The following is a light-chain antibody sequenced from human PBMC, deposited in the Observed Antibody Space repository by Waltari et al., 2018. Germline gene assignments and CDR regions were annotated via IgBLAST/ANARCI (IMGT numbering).Light chain of an antibody. Sequence: EIVLTPSPGPLSSSPGERATLSCRASQSVTSISLSCYQQKLGQAPRLLIYGTSSRATGIPDRFSGSGSGTDFTLTISRLEPEDFAVYYCQQYDGEVVTFGGGTKVEI. V-gene: IGKV3-20*01. CDR2: GTS. CDR1: QSVTSIS. J-gene: IGKJ4*01. CDR3: QQYDGEVVT.